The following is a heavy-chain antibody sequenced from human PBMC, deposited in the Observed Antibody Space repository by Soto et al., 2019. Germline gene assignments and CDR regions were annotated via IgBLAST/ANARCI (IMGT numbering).Heavy chain of an antibody. CDR1: GGTFSIYA. Sequence: SVKVSCKASGGTFSIYAIIWVRQAPGQGLEWMGGIIPIFGTANYAQKFQGRVTITADESTSTAYMELSSLRSEDTAVYYCARGDSGSSGWLLAYQNAFGIWGQGTMVTVSS. D-gene: IGHD6-19*01. J-gene: IGHJ3*02. V-gene: IGHV1-69*13. CDR2: IIPIFGTA. CDR3: ARGDSGSSGWLLAYQNAFGI.